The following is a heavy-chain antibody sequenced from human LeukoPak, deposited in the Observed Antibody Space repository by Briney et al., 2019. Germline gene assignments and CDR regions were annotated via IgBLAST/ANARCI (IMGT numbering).Heavy chain of an antibody. CDR3: ARIEYSSSCDY. D-gene: IGHD6-6*01. CDR2: IYYSGST. J-gene: IGHJ4*02. CDR1: GGSISSSSYY. Sequence: NASETLSLTCTVSGGSISSSSYYWGWIRQPPGKGLECIGSIYYSGSTYYNPSLKSRVTISVDTSKNQFSLKLGFVTAADTAVYYCARIEYSSSCDYWGQGTLVTVSS. V-gene: IGHV4-39*07.